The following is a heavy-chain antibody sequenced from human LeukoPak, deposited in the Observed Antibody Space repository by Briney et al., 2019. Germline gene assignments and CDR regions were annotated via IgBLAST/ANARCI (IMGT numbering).Heavy chain of an antibody. CDR3: ARQPPILTYYDFWSGYFYGMDV. CDR2: IYYSGST. D-gene: IGHD3-3*01. V-gene: IGHV4-59*08. CDR1: GFTFTNYA. Sequence: PGGSLRLSCAASGFTFTNYAMSWIRQPPGKGLEWIGYIYYSGSTNYNPSLKSRVTISVDTSKNQFSLKLSSVTAADTAVYYCARQPPILTYYDFWSGYFYGMDVWGQGTTVTVSS. J-gene: IGHJ6*02.